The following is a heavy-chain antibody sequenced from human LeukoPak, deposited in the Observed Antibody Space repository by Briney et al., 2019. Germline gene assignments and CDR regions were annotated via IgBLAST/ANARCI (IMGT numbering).Heavy chain of an antibody. Sequence: GASVKVSCKASGYTFTGYYMHWVRQAPGQGLEWMGWINTNSGGTNYAQKFQGRVTMTRDTSISTAYMELSRLRSDDTAVYYCARRPAECSSTSCYYAYWGQGTLVTVSS. V-gene: IGHV1-2*02. CDR3: ARRPAECSSTSCYYAY. J-gene: IGHJ4*02. CDR1: GYTFTGYY. D-gene: IGHD2-2*01. CDR2: INTNSGGT.